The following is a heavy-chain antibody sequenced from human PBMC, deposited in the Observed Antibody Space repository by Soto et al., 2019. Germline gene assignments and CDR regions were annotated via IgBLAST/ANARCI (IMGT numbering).Heavy chain of an antibody. D-gene: IGHD6-13*01. CDR1: GFSLSTSGVA. CDR3: AHRYSSSYDY. J-gene: IGHJ4*02. V-gene: IGHV2-5*02. Sequence: QITLKESGPTLVKPTQTLTLTCTFSGFSLSTSGVAVGWIRQPPGKALECLALIYWDDNKRYSPSLQSRITLTQDTSKNQVVLTMTNMDPVDTATYYCAHRYSSSYDYWGQGILVTVSS. CDR2: IYWDDNK.